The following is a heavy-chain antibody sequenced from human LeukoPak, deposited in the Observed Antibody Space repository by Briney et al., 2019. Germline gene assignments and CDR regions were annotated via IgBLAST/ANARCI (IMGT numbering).Heavy chain of an antibody. V-gene: IGHV3-23*01. CDR3: GRDSRWAQPDY. D-gene: IGHD5-24*01. Sequence: GGSLRLSCAASGFTFSSYGMGWVRQAPGKGLEWVSSISGGGETTYYADSVKGRFPISRDNSKNTLYLQMNSLRAEDTAVYYCGRDSRWAQPDYWGQGTLVTVSS. CDR2: ISGGGETT. CDR1: GFTFSSYG. J-gene: IGHJ4*02.